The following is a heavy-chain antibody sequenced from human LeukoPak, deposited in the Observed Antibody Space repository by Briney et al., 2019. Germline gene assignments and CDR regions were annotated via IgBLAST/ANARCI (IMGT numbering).Heavy chain of an antibody. CDR3: ARGSQSKHLDH. D-gene: IGHD2-21*01. CDR2: ISYDGSNK. J-gene: IGHJ4*02. CDR1: GFTFSSYA. V-gene: IGHV3-30-3*01. Sequence: GGSLRLSCAASGFTFSSYAMHWVRQAPGKGLEWVAVISYDGSNKYYADSVKGRFTISRDNSKNTLYLQMNSLRAEDTAVYYCARGSQSKHLDHWGQGTLVTVSS.